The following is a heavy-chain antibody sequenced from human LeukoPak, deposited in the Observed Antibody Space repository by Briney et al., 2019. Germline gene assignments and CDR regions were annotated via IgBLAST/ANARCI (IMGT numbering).Heavy chain of an antibody. V-gene: IGHV3-66*01. Sequence: GGSLRLSCAASGFTVSSNYMSWVRQAPGKGLEWVSFIYSDGSTYYADSVQGRFTISRDNSKNTLYLQMNSLRAEDAAVYYCARAGNTRFDYWGQGTLVTVSS. CDR2: IYSDGST. CDR1: GFTVSSNY. D-gene: IGHD2/OR15-2a*01. J-gene: IGHJ4*02. CDR3: ARAGNTRFDY.